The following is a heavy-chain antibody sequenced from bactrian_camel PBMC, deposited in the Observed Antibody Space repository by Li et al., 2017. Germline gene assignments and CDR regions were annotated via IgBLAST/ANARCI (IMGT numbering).Heavy chain of an antibody. V-gene: IGHV3S40*01. J-gene: IGHJ6*01. CDR3: ATVYTRSVVLHRAFGN. CDR1: GFTFSSYH. CDR2: TSDGENI. Sequence: DVQLVESGGGLVQPGRSLRLSCAASGFTFSSYHAHWVRQAPGKGLEWVSTSDGENIYYAHSVKGRFTISRDNAKNTLFLQMNNLKTEDTALYYCATVYTRSVVLHRAFGNWGQGTQVTVS. D-gene: IGHD2*01.